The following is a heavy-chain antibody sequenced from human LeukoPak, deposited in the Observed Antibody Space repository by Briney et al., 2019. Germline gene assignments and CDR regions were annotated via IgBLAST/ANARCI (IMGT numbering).Heavy chain of an antibody. J-gene: IGHJ4*02. Sequence: PSETLSLICTVSGGSISSGSYFWSWIRQPAGKGLEWIGRIYTSGSTNYNPSLKSRVTISVDTSKNQFSLKLSSVTAADTAVYYCARSPNHPLIPMNYYFDYWGQGTLVTVSS. CDR3: ARSPNHPLIPMNYYFDY. D-gene: IGHD1-14*01. CDR2: IYTSGST. CDR1: GGSISSGSYF. V-gene: IGHV4-61*02.